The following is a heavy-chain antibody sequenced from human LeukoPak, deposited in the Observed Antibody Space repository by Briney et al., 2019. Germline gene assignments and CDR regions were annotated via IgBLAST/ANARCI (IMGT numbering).Heavy chain of an antibody. CDR2: IRYDGSNK. Sequence: GGSLRLSCAASGFAFSSYGMHWVRQAPGKGLEWVAFIRYDGSNKYYADSVKGRFTISRDNSKNTLYLQMNSLRAEDTAVYYCASKSDTYSSGWRRGAFDIWGQGTMVTVSS. D-gene: IGHD6-19*01. CDR1: GFAFSSYG. J-gene: IGHJ3*02. CDR3: ASKSDTYSSGWRRGAFDI. V-gene: IGHV3-30*02.